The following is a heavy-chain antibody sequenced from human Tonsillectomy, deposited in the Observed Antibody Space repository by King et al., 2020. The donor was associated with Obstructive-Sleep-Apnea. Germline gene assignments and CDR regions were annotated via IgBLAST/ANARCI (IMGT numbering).Heavy chain of an antibody. Sequence: VQLVESGGGLVQPGGSLRLSCAASGFTFSSYNMNWVRQAPGKGLEWVSYISTSSGTIYHAASVKGRFTISRDNAKNSLYLQMNSLRAEDTAVYDCARLRGSNDWYAPYDAFDIWGQGTVVTVSS. CDR1: GFTFSSYN. V-gene: IGHV3-48*04. J-gene: IGHJ3*02. CDR3: ARLRGSNDWYAPYDAFDI. CDR2: ISTSSGTI. D-gene: IGHD6-19*01.